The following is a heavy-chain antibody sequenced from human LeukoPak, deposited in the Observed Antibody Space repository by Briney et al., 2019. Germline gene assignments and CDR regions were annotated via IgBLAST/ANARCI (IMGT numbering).Heavy chain of an antibody. CDR1: GFTFITYT. D-gene: IGHD3-22*01. V-gene: IGHV3-48*02. CDR2: ISSSSSTK. Sequence: GGSLRLSCAASGFTFITYTMIWVRQAPGKGLEWVSSISSSSSTKYYADSVKGRFTISRDNANNSLYLQVASLRDEDTAIYYCARVHSSGYYLTDCWGQGTLVTVSS. J-gene: IGHJ4*02. CDR3: ARVHSSGYYLTDC.